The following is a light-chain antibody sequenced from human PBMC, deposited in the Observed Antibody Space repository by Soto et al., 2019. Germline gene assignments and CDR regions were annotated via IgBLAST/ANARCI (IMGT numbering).Light chain of an antibody. Sequence: QSVLTQPASVSGSPGQSITISCTGTSSDVGGYNYVSWYQQHPGKAPKLMIFEVSSRPSGVSNRFSASKSGSTASLTISGLQAEDEADYYCSSYTSSTTPVVFGGGTKLTVL. CDR1: SSDVGGYNY. V-gene: IGLV2-14*01. CDR3: SSYTSSTTPVV. J-gene: IGLJ2*01. CDR2: EVS.